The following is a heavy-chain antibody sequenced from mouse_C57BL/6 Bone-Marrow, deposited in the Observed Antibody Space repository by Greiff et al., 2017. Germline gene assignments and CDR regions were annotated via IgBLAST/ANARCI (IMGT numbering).Heavy chain of an antibody. CDR2: IRNKANGYTT. V-gene: IGHV7-3*01. CDR3: ARYLYDYDVSFAY. D-gene: IGHD2-4*01. J-gene: IGHJ3*01. Sequence: EVNVVESGGGLVQPGGSLSLSCAASGFTFTDYYMSWVRQPPGKALEWLGFIRNKANGYTTEYSASVKGRFTISRDNSQSILYLQMNALRAEDSATYYCARYLYDYDVSFAYWGQGTLVTVSA. CDR1: GFTFTDYY.